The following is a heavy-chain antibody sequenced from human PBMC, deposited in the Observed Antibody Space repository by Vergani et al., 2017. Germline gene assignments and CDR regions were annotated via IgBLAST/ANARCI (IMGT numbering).Heavy chain of an antibody. CDR3: ARGASGDYVSSFDY. CDR1: DFTFSNYA. D-gene: IGHD4-17*01. Sequence: EVQLLESGGGLVQPGGSLRLTCAASDFTFSNYAMNWVRQAPGKGLEWVSGISGNGVSAYYTDSVKGRFTISRDNSKNTLYLQMNSLRAEDTAVYYCARGASGDYVSSFDYWGQGTLVTVSS. J-gene: IGHJ4*02. CDR2: ISGNGVSA. V-gene: IGHV3-23*01.